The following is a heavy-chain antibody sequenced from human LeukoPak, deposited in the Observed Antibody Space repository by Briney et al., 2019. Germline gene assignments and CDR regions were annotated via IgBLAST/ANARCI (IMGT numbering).Heavy chain of an antibody. D-gene: IGHD3-16*02. Sequence: PGGSLRLSCAASGFTVSSNYMSWVRQAPGKGLEWVAVIYSGGSTDYADSVKGRFTISRDNSKNTLYLQMNSLRAEDTAVYYCARGGELSSFDYWGQGTLVTVSS. CDR2: IYSGGST. CDR3: ARGGELSSFDY. CDR1: GFTVSSNY. V-gene: IGHV3-66*01. J-gene: IGHJ4*02.